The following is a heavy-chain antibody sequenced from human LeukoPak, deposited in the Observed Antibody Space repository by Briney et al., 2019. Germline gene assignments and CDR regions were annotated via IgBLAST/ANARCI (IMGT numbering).Heavy chain of an antibody. V-gene: IGHV4-39*01. CDR1: GGSISSSSYY. J-gene: IGHJ4*02. Sequence: SETLSLTCTVSGGSISSSSYYWGWIRQPPGEGLEWVGSIYYSGSTYYNPSLNSRVTISVDTSKNQFSLKLSSVTAADTAVYYCARQRGSPMVVSSRSIDYWGQGTLVTVSS. CDR3: ARQRGSPMVVSSRSIDY. D-gene: IGHD2-15*01. CDR2: IYYSGST.